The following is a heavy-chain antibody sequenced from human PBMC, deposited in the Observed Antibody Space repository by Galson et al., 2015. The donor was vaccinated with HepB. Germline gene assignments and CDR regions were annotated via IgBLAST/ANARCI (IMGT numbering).Heavy chain of an antibody. D-gene: IGHD4-17*01. Sequence: SVKVSCKASGYTFNNYGINWVRQAPGQGLEWMRWINTYNGNTNYAQKFQGRLTMTIDTSTTTAYMEMRSLKSDDTAVYYYARDHLMTTKYWFGPWGQGTLVTVSS. CDR2: INTYNGNT. J-gene: IGHJ5*02. CDR1: GYTFNNYG. V-gene: IGHV1-18*01. CDR3: ARDHLMTTKYWFGP.